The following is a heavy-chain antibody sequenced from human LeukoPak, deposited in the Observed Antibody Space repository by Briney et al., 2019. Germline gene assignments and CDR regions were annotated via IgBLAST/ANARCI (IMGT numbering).Heavy chain of an antibody. CDR3: ARDMRVGTAGRSIDY. CDR1: GFTLRSYW. Sequence: GGSLRLSCAASGFTLRSYWMHWVRQAPGKGLMWVSRINTDGSSTTYADSVKGRFTISRDNAKNTLYLQMNSLRAEDTAVYYCARDMRVGTAGRSIDYWGQGTLVTVSS. D-gene: IGHD1/OR15-1a*01. J-gene: IGHJ4*02. V-gene: IGHV3-74*01. CDR2: INTDGSST.